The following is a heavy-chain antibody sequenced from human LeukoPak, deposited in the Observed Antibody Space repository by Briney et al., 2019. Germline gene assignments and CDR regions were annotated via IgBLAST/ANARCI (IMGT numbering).Heavy chain of an antibody. CDR2: IKSKIHGGTI. V-gene: IGHV3-15*01. J-gene: IGHJ4*02. D-gene: IGHD2-15*01. CDR1: GFTFDKAW. Sequence: PGGSLRLSCAASGFTFDKAWMTWVRQAPGKGLEWVGRIKSKIHGGTIDYAAPVKGRFTISRDDSENTVYLQMNSLRAEDTAVYYCAKDLLRWAFDYWGQGTLVTVSS. CDR3: AKDLLRWAFDY.